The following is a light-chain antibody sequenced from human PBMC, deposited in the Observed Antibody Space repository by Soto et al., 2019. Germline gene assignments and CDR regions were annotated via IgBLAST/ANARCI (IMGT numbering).Light chain of an antibody. J-gene: IGKJ4*01. CDR1: QGIDNY. Sequence: DIQMTQSPSAMSSSVGDRVTITCRSSQGIDNYLAWFQQKPGKVPQRLIYAASTLQSGVPSRFSGSGSGTEFTLTISSLQPEDFATYYCLQHRNYQLTFGGGTKVDIK. V-gene: IGKV1-17*03. CDR2: AAS. CDR3: LQHRNYQLT.